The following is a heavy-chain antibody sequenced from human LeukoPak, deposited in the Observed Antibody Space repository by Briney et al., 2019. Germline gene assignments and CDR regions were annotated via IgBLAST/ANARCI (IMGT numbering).Heavy chain of an antibody. CDR3: ARREMVRGVIITIGWFDP. Sequence: GGSLRLSCAASGFTFSSYSMNWVRQAPGKGLEWVSSISSSSSYIYYADSVKGRFTISRDNAKNSLYLQMNSLRAEDTAVYYCARREMVRGVIITIGWFDPWGQGTLVTVSS. CDR2: ISSSSSYI. D-gene: IGHD3-10*01. CDR1: GFTFSSYS. J-gene: IGHJ5*02. V-gene: IGHV3-21*01.